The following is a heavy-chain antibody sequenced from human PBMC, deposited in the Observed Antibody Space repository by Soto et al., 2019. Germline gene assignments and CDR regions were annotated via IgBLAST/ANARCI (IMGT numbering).Heavy chain of an antibody. Sequence: GGSLRLSCVASGFTFSSYAMSWVRQAPGKGLEWVSAISGSGGSTYYADSVKGRFTISRDNSKNTLYLQMNSLRAEDTAVYYCAKDGLLWFGEVNWFDPWGQGTLVTVSS. V-gene: IGHV3-23*01. J-gene: IGHJ5*02. CDR3: AKDGLLWFGEVNWFDP. CDR1: GFTFSSYA. CDR2: ISGSGGST. D-gene: IGHD3-10*01.